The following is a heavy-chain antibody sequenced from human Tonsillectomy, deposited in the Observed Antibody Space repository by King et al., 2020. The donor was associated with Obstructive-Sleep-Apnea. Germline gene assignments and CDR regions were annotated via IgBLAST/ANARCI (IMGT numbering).Heavy chain of an antibody. CDR1: GFTFSSSI. J-gene: IGHJ3*02. CDR2: ISHDGKSK. Sequence: VQLVESGGGLVQPGMSLRLSCSGSGFTFSSSIIHWVRQAPGKGLEGVAAISHDGKSKYYVDSVKGRFTISKDNSQTTVSLQMDSLRPEDTAAYFCARGTYSSGYCDVFDIWGQGTKVTVSS. V-gene: IGHV3-30*04. CDR3: ARGTYSSGYCDVFDI. D-gene: IGHD3-22*01.